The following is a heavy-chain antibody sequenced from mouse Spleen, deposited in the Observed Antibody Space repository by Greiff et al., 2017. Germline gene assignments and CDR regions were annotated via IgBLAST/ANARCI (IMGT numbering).Heavy chain of an antibody. CDR1: GYSITSGYY. Sequence: DVQLQESGPGLVKPSQSLSLTCSVTGYSITSGYYWNWIRQFPGNKLEWMGYISYDGSNNYNPSLKNRISITRDTSKNQFFLKLNSVTTEDTATYYCARDGARATFAYWGQGTLVTVSA. CDR2: ISYDGSN. J-gene: IGHJ3*01. CDR3: ARDGARATFAY. V-gene: IGHV3-6*01. D-gene: IGHD3-1*01.